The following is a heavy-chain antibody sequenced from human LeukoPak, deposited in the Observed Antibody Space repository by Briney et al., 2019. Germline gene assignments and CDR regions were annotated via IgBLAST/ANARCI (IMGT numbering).Heavy chain of an antibody. Sequence: SETLSLTCAVSGGSISSSNWWSWVLQPPGKGLEWIVEIYHSGSTNYNPSLKSRVTISVDKSKNQFSLKLSSVTAADTAVYYCARNPTYDSSGYWSDYWGQGTLVTVSS. CDR1: GGSISSSNW. D-gene: IGHD3-22*01. CDR3: ARNPTYDSSGYWSDY. CDR2: IYHSGST. J-gene: IGHJ4*02. V-gene: IGHV4-4*02.